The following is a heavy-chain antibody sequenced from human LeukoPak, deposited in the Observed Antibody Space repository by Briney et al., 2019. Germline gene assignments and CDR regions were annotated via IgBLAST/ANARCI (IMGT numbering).Heavy chain of an antibody. CDR3: ARSYGYGTNFDY. J-gene: IGHJ4*02. D-gene: IGHD5-18*01. Sequence: SETLSLTCTVSGGSISSGNYYWSWIRQHPGKSLEWSGYMYYRGSTYYNPSLKSRVTISVDTSKNQFSLKLSSVTAADTAVYYCARSYGYGTNFDYWGQGTLVTVSS. CDR2: MYYRGST. CDR1: GGSISSGNYY. V-gene: IGHV4-31*03.